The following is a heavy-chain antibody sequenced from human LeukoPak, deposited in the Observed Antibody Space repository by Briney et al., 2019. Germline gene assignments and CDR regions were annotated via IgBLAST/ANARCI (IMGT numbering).Heavy chain of an antibody. CDR2: IYPGDSDT. CDR1: GYSFTSYW. D-gene: IGHD3-16*01. Sequence: GESLKISCQASGYSFTSYWIGWVRQMPGKGLEWMGIIYPGDSDTRYSPSFQGQVTISADKSISTAYLQWSSLKASDTAMYYCARHIMIEGFDYWGQGTLVTVSS. V-gene: IGHV5-51*01. J-gene: IGHJ4*02. CDR3: ARHIMIEGFDY.